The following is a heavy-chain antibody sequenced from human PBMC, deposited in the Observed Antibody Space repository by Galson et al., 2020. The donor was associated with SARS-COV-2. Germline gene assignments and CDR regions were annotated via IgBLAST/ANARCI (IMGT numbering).Heavy chain of an antibody. V-gene: IGHV4-59*12. J-gene: IGHJ3*02. Sequence: ETLSLTCTVSGGSISSYYWSWIRQPPGKGLEWIGYIYYSGSTNYNPSLKSRVTISVDTSKNQFSLKLSSVTAADTAVYYCARVDCSGGSCYYYAFDIWGQGTMVSVSS. CDR2: IYYSGST. CDR1: GGSISSYY. CDR3: ARVDCSGGSCYYYAFDI. D-gene: IGHD2-15*01.